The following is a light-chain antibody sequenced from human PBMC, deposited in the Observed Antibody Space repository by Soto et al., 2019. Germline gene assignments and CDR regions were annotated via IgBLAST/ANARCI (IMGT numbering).Light chain of an antibody. Sequence: QSVLTQPRSVSGSPGQSVTISCTGTSSDVGGYNYVSWYQQHPGKAPKLMIYDVSKRPSGVPDRFSGSKSGNTASLTISGLQAEDEADYYCCSYEGSWVFGGGTKVTVL. CDR2: DVS. V-gene: IGLV2-11*01. J-gene: IGLJ3*02. CDR1: SSDVGGYNY. CDR3: CSYEGSWV.